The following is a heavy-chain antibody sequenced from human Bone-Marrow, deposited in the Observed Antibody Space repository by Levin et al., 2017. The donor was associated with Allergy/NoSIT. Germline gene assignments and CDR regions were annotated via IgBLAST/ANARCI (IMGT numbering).Heavy chain of an antibody. J-gene: IGHJ5*02. D-gene: IGHD3-16*01. Sequence: SETLSLTCTVSGGSITNYYWTWIRQPPGKGLEWIGYIYHDGTTNYNPSLKSRVTISVDTSKNQFSLKLSSVTAADTAVYYCARYMTNWFDPWGQGTLVTVSS. CDR3: ARYMTNWFDP. V-gene: IGHV4-59*01. CDR1: GGSITNYY. CDR2: IYHDGTT.